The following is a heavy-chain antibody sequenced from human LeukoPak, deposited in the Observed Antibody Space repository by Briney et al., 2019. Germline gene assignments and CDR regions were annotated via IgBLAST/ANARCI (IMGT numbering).Heavy chain of an antibody. Sequence: PSETLSLTCAVYGGSFSGYYWSWIRQPPGKGLEWIGEINHSGSTNYNPSLKSRVTISVDTSKNQFSLKLSSVTAADTAVYYCARRRYYDFWSGYYIGFDYWGQGTLVTVSS. CDR3: ARRRYYDFWSGYYIGFDY. CDR2: INHSGST. J-gene: IGHJ4*02. D-gene: IGHD3-3*01. V-gene: IGHV4-34*01. CDR1: GGSFSGYY.